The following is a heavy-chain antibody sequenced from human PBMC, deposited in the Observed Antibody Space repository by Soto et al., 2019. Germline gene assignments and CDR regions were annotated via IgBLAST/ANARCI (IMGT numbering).Heavy chain of an antibody. CDR2: IYYSGST. CDR3: ARSDGGSYEDRGGYYFDY. CDR1: GGSVSSGSYY. V-gene: IGHV4-61*01. D-gene: IGHD1-26*01. J-gene: IGHJ4*02. Sequence: PSETLSLTCTVSGGSVSSGSYYWSWIRQPPGKGLEWIGYIYYSGSTNYNPSLKSRVTISVDTSKNQFSLKLSSVTAADTAVYYCARSDGGSYEDRGGYYFDYWGQGTLVTVSS.